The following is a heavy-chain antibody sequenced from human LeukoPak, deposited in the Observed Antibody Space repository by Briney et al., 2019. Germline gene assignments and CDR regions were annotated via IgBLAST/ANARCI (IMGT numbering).Heavy chain of an antibody. CDR3: ARVPTGLIQGEYYYYNYMDV. CDR1: GFTFSSYS. V-gene: IGHV3-21*01. J-gene: IGHJ6*03. Sequence: PGGSLRLSCAASGFTFSSYSMNWVRQAPGKGLEWVSSISSSSSCIYYADSVKGRFTISRDNAKNSLYLQMNSLRAEDTAVYYCARVPTGLIQGEYYYYNYMDVWGKGTTVTVSS. D-gene: IGHD3-16*01. CDR2: ISSSSSCI.